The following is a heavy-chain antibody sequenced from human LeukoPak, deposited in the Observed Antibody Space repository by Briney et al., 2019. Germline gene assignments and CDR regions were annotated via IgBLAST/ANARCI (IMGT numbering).Heavy chain of an antibody. V-gene: IGHV3-48*01. CDR2: ISSSGNTI. Sequence: GGSLRLSCAASGFTFSSYSMNWVRQAPGKGLEWVSYISSSGNTIYYADSVKGRFTISRDNSKNTLYLQMNSLRAEDTAVYYCAREILAAAGFDYWGQGTLVTVSS. J-gene: IGHJ4*02. D-gene: IGHD6-13*01. CDR3: AREILAAAGFDY. CDR1: GFTFSSYS.